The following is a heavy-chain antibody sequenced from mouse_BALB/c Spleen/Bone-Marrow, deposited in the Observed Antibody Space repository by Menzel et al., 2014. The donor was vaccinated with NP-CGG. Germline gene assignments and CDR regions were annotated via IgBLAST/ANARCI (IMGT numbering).Heavy chain of an antibody. D-gene: IGHD5-1-1*01. Sequence: EVMLVESGGGLVKPGGSLKLSCAASGFIFSSYAMSWIRQTPEKRLEWVATISSGGNYTYYPDSVKGRFTISRDNAKNTLYLQMSSLRSEDTAMYYCARPNTDYFDYWGQGTTLTVSS. J-gene: IGHJ2*01. CDR3: ARPNTDYFDY. CDR1: GFIFSSYA. V-gene: IGHV5-9-1*01. CDR2: ISSGGNYT.